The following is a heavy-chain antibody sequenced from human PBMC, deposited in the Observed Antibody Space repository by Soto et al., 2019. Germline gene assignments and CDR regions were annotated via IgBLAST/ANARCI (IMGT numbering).Heavy chain of an antibody. J-gene: IGHJ4*02. V-gene: IGHV3-74*01. CDR2: INTDGSII. D-gene: IGHD2-21*01. CDR3: ARDTDCLHY. Sequence: EVQLVESGGGLVQPGESLRLSCAASGLIFSNYKMHWVRHAPGKGLVWVSRINTDGSIIDYADSVKGRFTVSRDNAKNTLYLQMNSLRADDTAVYYCARDTDCLHYFGQGTLVTVSS. CDR1: GLIFSNYK.